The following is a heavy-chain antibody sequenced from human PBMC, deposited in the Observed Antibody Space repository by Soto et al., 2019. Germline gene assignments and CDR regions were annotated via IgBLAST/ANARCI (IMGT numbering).Heavy chain of an antibody. Sequence: SETLSLTCTVSGGSISRYYWSWIRQAPGRGLEWIGNIFSSGSTNYNPSLKSRVAISVDTSKNQVSLKLNAVTTADTAVYYCAREYYDFRSVTYSYYGLDVWGQGPTVTVSS. CDR1: GGSISRYY. CDR2: IFSSGST. CDR3: AREYYDFRSVTYSYYGLDV. V-gene: IGHV4-59*01. D-gene: IGHD3-3*01. J-gene: IGHJ6*02.